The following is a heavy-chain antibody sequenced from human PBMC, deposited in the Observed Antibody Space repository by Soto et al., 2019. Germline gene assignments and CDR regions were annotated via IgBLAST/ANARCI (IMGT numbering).Heavy chain of an antibody. CDR3: ARGSFGAGSFRAYMDV. Sequence: EVQLVESGGDLVQPGGSLRLSCAASGFTFSSYDMHWVRQAAGKGLEWVSAIGTAGDPYYTDSAKGRFTISRENAQNSLFLQMISLRAGDTAVYYCARGSFGAGSFRAYMDVWGRGTTVTVSS. CDR2: IGTAGDP. J-gene: IGHJ6*03. CDR1: GFTFSSYD. D-gene: IGHD3-10*01. V-gene: IGHV3-13*05.